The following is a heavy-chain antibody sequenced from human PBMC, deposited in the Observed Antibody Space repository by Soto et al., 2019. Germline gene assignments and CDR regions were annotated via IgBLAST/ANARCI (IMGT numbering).Heavy chain of an antibody. Sequence: QVQLVQSGAEVKKPGSSVKVSCKASGGTFSSYAISWVRQAPGQGLEWMGGIIPIFGTANYAQKFQGRVTITADESTSTAYMELSSLRSEDKAVYYCARAGPGAVAGYRGNWFDPWGQGTLVTVSS. CDR3: ARAGPGAVAGYRGNWFDP. CDR2: IIPIFGTA. J-gene: IGHJ5*02. CDR1: GGTFSSYA. D-gene: IGHD6-19*01. V-gene: IGHV1-69*01.